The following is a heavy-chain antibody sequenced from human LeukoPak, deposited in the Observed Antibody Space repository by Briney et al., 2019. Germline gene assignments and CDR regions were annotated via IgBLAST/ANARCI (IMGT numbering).Heavy chain of an antibody. CDR2: MNPNSGNT. J-gene: IGHJ6*02. D-gene: IGHD3-9*01. CDR1: GYTFTSYD. V-gene: IGHV1-8*01. CDR3: ARGYYDILTGYSPGDGMDV. Sequence: ASVKVSCKASGYTFTSYDINWVRQATGQGLEWMGWMNPNSGNTGYAQKFQGRVTMTRNTSISTAYMELSSLRSEDTAVYYCARGYYDILTGYSPGDGMDVWGQGTTVTVSS.